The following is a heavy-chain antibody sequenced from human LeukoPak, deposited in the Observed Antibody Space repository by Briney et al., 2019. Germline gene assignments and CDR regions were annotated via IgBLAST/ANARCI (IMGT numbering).Heavy chain of an antibody. CDR3: ARGVVVVPAANGWFDP. V-gene: IGHV1-2*02. D-gene: IGHD2-2*01. J-gene: IGHJ5*02. CDR2: INPNSGGT. CDR1: GYTFTSYG. Sequence: ASVKVSCKASGYTFTSYGISWVRQAPGQGLEWMGWINPNSGGTNYAQKFQGRVTMTRDTSISTAYMELSRLRSDDTAVYYCARGVVVVPAANGWFDPWGQGTLVTVSS.